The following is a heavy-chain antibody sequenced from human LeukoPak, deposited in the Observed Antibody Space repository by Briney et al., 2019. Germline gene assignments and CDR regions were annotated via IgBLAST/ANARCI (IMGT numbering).Heavy chain of an antibody. CDR1: GFTVSAYA. CDR3: AARKVRGVWFYLDY. J-gene: IGHJ4*02. Sequence: GGSLRLSCAAPGFTVSAYAMAWVRQAPGKGLEWVSTIYDDNTYYADSVKGQFAISTDNSKNTLYLQMNSLRVEDTAVYFCAARKVRGVWFYLDYWGQGTLVTVSS. D-gene: IGHD3-10*01. V-gene: IGHV3-23*01. CDR2: IYDDNT.